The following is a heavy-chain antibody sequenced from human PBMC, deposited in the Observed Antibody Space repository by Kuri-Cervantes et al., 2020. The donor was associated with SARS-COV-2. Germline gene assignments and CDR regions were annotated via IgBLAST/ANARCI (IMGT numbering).Heavy chain of an antibody. CDR3: ATDHIAAAGLFDY. J-gene: IGHJ4*02. CDR1: GFTFSTYA. V-gene: IGHV3-30-3*01. D-gene: IGHD6-13*01. CDR2: ISYDGGNK. Sequence: GGSLRLSCAASGFTFSTYAMHWVRQAPGKGLEWVAIISYDGGNKYFADSVKGRFTISRDNSKNTLYLQMNSLRSEDTAVYYCATDHIAAAGLFDYWGQGTLVTVSS.